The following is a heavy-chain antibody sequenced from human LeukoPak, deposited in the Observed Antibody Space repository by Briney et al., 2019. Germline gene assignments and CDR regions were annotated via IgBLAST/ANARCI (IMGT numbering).Heavy chain of an antibody. CDR1: GFTFCDHF. CDR2: SRNKAKSYTT. D-gene: IGHD6-19*01. CDR3: VRVGSVSGSDYLDY. V-gene: IGHV3-72*01. Sequence: GGSLSLSCAVSGFTFCDHFLDWVPQAPGKGLEWVGRSRNKAKSYTTEHPASVKGRFTISRDDSKNSLYLQMSSLETEDTAVYYCVRVGSVSGSDYLDYWGQGTLVTVSS. J-gene: IGHJ4*02.